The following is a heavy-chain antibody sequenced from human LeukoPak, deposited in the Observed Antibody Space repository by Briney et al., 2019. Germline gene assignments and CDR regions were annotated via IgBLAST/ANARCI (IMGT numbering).Heavy chain of an antibody. D-gene: IGHD3-22*01. Sequence: GASVKVSCKASGCTFTSYDINWVRQATGQGLEWMGWMSPNSGITGYAQKLQGRVTMTTDTSTSTAYMELRSLRSDDTAVYYCARDESYYYDSSGFFEAFDIWGQGTMVTVSS. CDR3: ARDESYYYDSSGFFEAFDI. CDR1: GCTFTSYD. J-gene: IGHJ3*02. CDR2: MSPNSGIT. V-gene: IGHV1-8*01.